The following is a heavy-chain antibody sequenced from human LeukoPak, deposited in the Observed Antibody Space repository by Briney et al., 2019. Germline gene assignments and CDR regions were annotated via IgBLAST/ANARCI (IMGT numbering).Heavy chain of an antibody. CDR2: INHSGST. Sequence: SETLSLTCAVYGGSFSGYYWSWIRQPPGKGLEWIGEINHSGSTNYNPSLKSRVTISVDTSKNQFSLKLSSVTAADTAVYYCAREVVVVVTAHRPYYFDYWGQGTLVTVSS. V-gene: IGHV4-34*01. CDR1: GGSFSGYY. J-gene: IGHJ4*02. D-gene: IGHD2-21*02. CDR3: AREVVVVVTAHRPYYFDY.